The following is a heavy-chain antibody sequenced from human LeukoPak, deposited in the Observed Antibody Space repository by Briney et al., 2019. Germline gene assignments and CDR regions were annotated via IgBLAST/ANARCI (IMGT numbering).Heavy chain of an antibody. V-gene: IGHV3-7*01. CDR1: GFTFSSYW. J-gene: IGHJ4*02. CDR2: IKQDGSEK. Sequence: TGGSLRLSCAASGFTFSSYWMSWVRQAPGKGLEWVANIKQDGSEKYYVDSVKGRFTISRDNAKNSLYLQMNSLRAEDTAMYYCARDIVVVPATFDYWGQGTLVSVSS. CDR3: ARDIVVVPATFDY. D-gene: IGHD2-2*01.